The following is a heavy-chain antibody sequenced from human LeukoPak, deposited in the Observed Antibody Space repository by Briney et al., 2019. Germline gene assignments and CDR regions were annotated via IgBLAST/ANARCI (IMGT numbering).Heavy chain of an antibody. CDR1: GGSFSGYY. CDR3: ARVGTGTPYYFDY. V-gene: IGHV4-34*01. D-gene: IGHD1-1*01. Sequence: SETLSLTCAVYGGSFSGYYWSWIRQPPGKGLEWIGEINHSGSTNYNPSLKSRVTISVDTSKNQFSLKLSSVTAADTAVYYCARVGTGTPYYFDYWGQGTLVTVSS. J-gene: IGHJ4*02. CDR2: INHSGST.